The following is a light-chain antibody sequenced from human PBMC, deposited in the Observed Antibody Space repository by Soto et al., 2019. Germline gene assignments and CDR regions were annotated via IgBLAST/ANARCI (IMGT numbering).Light chain of an antibody. V-gene: IGLV2-8*01. Sequence: QSALTQPPSASGSPGQSVTISCTGTSSDVGGYNYVSWYQQHPGKAPKLMIYEVSKRPSGVPDRFSGSKSGNTASLTVSGLQAEDEADYYCSSYAGSQGVFGGETKLTVL. CDR1: SSDVGGYNY. J-gene: IGLJ3*02. CDR2: EVS. CDR3: SSYAGSQGV.